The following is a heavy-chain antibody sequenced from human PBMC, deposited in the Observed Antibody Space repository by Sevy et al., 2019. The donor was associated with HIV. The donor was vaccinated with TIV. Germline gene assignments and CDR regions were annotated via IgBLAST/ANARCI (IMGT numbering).Heavy chain of an antibody. V-gene: IGHV4-39*01. J-gene: IGHJ4*02. Sequence: SETLSLTCTVSGGSISSSSYYWGWIRQPPGKGLEWIGSIYYSGSTYYNPSLKSRVTISVDTSKNQFSLKLSSVTAADTAVYYCARLAAPYGDYVDYWGQGTLVTVSS. CDR2: IYYSGST. CDR1: GGSISSSSYY. CDR3: ARLAAPYGDYVDY. D-gene: IGHD4-17*01.